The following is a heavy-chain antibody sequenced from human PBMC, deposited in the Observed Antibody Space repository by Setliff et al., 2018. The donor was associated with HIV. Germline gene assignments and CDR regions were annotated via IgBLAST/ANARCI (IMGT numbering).Heavy chain of an antibody. CDR2: IYYTGNT. CDR3: VRYGDDVRRFDF. Sequence: SETLSLNCTVSGVSIAGGEYYWSWIRQSPGKGLEWVGYIYYTGNTYFNPSLGSRLSMSVDTSKNQFTLELHSVTAADTAVYYCVRYGDDVRRFDFWRQGTLVTV. J-gene: IGHJ4*02. CDR1: GVSIAGGEYY. V-gene: IGHV4-30-4*01. D-gene: IGHD2-21*02.